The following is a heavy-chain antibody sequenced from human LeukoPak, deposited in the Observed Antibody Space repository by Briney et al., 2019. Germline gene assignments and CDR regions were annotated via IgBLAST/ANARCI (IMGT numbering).Heavy chain of an antibody. CDR2: IYHSGST. D-gene: IGHD2-2*01. V-gene: IGHV4-30-2*01. CDR1: GGSISSGGYS. Sequence: SETLSLTCAVSGGSISSGGYSWSWIRQPPGKGLEWIGYIYHSGSTYYNPSLKSRVTISVDRSKNQFSLKLSSVTAADTAVYYCARGTSEYAYDIWGQGTMVTVSS. J-gene: IGHJ3*02. CDR3: ARGTSEYAYDI.